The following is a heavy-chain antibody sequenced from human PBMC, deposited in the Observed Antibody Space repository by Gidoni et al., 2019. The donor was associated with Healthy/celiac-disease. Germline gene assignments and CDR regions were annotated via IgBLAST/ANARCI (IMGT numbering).Heavy chain of an antibody. J-gene: IGHJ4*02. CDR2: IYHSGST. CDR3: ARSLPGVHYGDHGGFDY. Sequence: QVQLQDPRPGLVKPSRTLSLTCAVSGGYIISSIWWSWVRQPPGQGLEWIGEIYHSGSTNYNPSLKSRVTISVDKSKNQFSLKLSSVTAEDTAVYYCARSLPGVHYGDHGGFDYWGQGTLVTVSS. D-gene: IGHD4-17*01. V-gene: IGHV4-4*02. CDR1: GGYIISSIW.